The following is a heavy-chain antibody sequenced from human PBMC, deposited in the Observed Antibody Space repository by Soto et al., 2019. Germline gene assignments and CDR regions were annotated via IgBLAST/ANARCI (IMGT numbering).Heavy chain of an antibody. V-gene: IGHV1-18*01. CDR2: INTHNGNT. D-gene: IGHD3-10*01. CDR1: GYTFTTYG. J-gene: IGHJ6*02. Sequence: WASVKVSCKASGYTFTTYGISWVRQAPGQGLEWLGWINTHNGNTNYAQNLQGRVIMTADTSTSTAYMELRSLRSDDTAIYYCTREGSAPYYYYGMDAWGQGTTVTVSS. CDR3: TREGSAPYYYYGMDA.